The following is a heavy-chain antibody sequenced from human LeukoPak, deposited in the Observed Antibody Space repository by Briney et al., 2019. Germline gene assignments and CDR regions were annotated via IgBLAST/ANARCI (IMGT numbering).Heavy chain of an antibody. D-gene: IGHD6-19*01. CDR2: ISIDGSRQ. J-gene: IGHJ4*02. CDR1: GFTLRNYA. CDR3: AREQGGSGWSGFDY. Sequence: PGGSLRLSCAPSIGFTLRNYAIHCVRQAPGKGLEWVAVISIDGSRQHYADFWVGRFTISRDNSKNTVSLQMSSLRTEDTAVYFCAREQGGSGWSGFDYWGQGTLVTVSS. V-gene: IGHV3-30*15.